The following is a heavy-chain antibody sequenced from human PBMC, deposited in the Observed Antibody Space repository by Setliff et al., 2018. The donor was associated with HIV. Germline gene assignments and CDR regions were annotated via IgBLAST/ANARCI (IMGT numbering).Heavy chain of an antibody. CDR3: AREDSSWYGSLDY. CDR2: IRGSGSGDTT. V-gene: IGHV3-23*01. J-gene: IGHJ4*02. D-gene: IGHD6-13*01. Sequence: HPGGSLRLSCAASGFIFSSYAMTWVRQAPGKGLEWVSTIRGSGSGDTTHYADFVKGRFTISRDNSKNTVYLQMNSLRAEDMAIYYCAREDSSWYGSLDYWGQGTPVTVSS. CDR1: GFIFSSYA.